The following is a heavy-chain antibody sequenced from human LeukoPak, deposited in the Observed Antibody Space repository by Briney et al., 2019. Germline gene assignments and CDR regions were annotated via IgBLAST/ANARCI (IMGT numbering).Heavy chain of an antibody. V-gene: IGHV3-7*01. J-gene: IGHJ5*02. CDR3: ARDASLYCSGDSCYWAFDR. D-gene: IGHD2-15*01. Sequence: GGSLRLSCAASGFIFTNYRMSWVRQAPGKGPEWVANIKQDESKTYYVDSVKGRFTISRDNAKNSLYLQMNSLRAEDTAVYYCARDASLYCSGDSCYWAFDRWGQGTLVTVSS. CDR1: GFIFTNYR. CDR2: IKQDESKT.